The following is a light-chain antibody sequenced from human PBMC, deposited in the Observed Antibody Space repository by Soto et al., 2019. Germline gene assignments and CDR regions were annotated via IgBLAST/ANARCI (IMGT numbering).Light chain of an antibody. CDR1: QSISSW. Sequence: DIQMTQSPSTLSASVGDRVTITCRASQSISSWLAWYQQKPGKAPKLLIYDASSLESGVPSSFSGSGSGTEFTLTINSLQPDDFATYYCQQYNSYSPETFGQGTKVEIK. J-gene: IGKJ1*01. V-gene: IGKV1-5*01. CDR3: QQYNSYSPET. CDR2: DAS.